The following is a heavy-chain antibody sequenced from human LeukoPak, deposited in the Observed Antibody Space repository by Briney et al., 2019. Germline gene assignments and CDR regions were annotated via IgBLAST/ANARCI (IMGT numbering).Heavy chain of an antibody. CDR2: ISGSGHDT. Sequence: PGGSLRLSCAASGFSFSDSYMSWVRQAPGKGLEWISYISGSGHDTNYADSVKGRFTVSRDNAKTSLYLQMNSLRAEDTAVYYCARPSSTTSNVLSYYFDSWGQGTLVTVSS. CDR3: ARPSSTTSNVLSYYFDS. D-gene: IGHD2-2*01. V-gene: IGHV3-11*03. J-gene: IGHJ4*02. CDR1: GFSFSDSY.